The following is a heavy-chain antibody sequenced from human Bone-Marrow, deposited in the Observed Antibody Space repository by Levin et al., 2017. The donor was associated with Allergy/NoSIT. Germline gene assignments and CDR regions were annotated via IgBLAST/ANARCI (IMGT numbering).Heavy chain of an antibody. J-gene: IGHJ4*02. D-gene: IGHD3-10*01. CDR1: GDSMTTNY. V-gene: IGHV4-59*01. CDR2: MFYSGST. Sequence: PSETLSLTCTVSGDSMTTNYWSWIRQAPGKGLEWIGYMFYSGSTNYNPSLKSRVIISADTSKNQFSLTVTSVTAADTAVYYCARGGVRQIDYWGQGTLVTVSS. CDR3: ARGGVRQIDY.